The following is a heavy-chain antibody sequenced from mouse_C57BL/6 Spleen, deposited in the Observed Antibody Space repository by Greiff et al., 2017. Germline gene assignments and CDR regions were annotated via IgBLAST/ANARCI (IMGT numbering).Heavy chain of an antibody. D-gene: IGHD2-2*01. J-gene: IGHJ3*01. CDR1: GYSFTDYN. Sequence: EVKLQESGPELVKPGASVKISCKASGYSFTDYNMNWVKQSNGKSLEWIGVINPNYGTTSYNQKFKGKATLTVDQSSSTAYMQLNSLTSEDSAVYYCAREGGYDSAWFAYWGQGTLVTVSA. V-gene: IGHV1-39*01. CDR3: AREGGYDSAWFAY. CDR2: INPNYGTT.